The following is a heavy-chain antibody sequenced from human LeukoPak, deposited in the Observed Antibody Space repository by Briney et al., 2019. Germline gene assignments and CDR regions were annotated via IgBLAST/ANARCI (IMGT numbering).Heavy chain of an antibody. CDR1: GGSISSYY. V-gene: IGHV4-4*07. CDR3: ASSDYVWGSSYEYYFDY. J-gene: IGHJ4*02. D-gene: IGHD3-16*01. CDR2: IYTSGST. Sequence: SGTLSLTCAVSGGSISSYYWSWIRQPAGKGLEWIGRIYTSGSTNYNPSLKSRVTMSVDTSKNQFSLKLSSVTAADTAVYYCASSDYVWGSSYEYYFDYWGQGTLVTVSS.